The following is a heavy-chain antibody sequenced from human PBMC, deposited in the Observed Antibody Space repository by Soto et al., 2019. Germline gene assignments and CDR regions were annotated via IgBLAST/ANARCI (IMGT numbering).Heavy chain of an antibody. V-gene: IGHV1-2*02. Sequence: QLHLVKSGAVVKKPGASVTVSCSASGYPVTAYYMHWVRQAPGRGLEWMGGINPATGAAKYTQTFQGRATKTRDTSTSTVLMELRGLASEDMYVSFCAKGRGGGVAGCAAFDMWGQGTLVNGSS. J-gene: IGHJ3*02. CDR1: GYPVTAYY. CDR2: INPATGAA. D-gene: IGHD6-19*01. CDR3: AKGRGGGVAGCAAFDM.